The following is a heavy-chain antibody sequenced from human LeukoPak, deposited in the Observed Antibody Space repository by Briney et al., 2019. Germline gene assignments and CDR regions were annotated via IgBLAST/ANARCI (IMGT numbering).Heavy chain of an antibody. CDR1: GFTFSTFS. Sequence: GGSLRLSCAASGFTFSTFSMNWVRQAPGKGLEWVSYISSNSGTIYYADSVKGRFNISRDNAKNSLSLQMNSLRREDTAVYYCARDLISGAYTFDYWGQGTLVTVSS. V-gene: IGHV3-48*01. D-gene: IGHD1-26*01. J-gene: IGHJ4*02. CDR2: ISSNSGTI. CDR3: ARDLISGAYTFDY.